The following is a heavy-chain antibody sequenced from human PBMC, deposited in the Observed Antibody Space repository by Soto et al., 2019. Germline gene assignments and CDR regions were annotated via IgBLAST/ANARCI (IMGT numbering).Heavy chain of an antibody. CDR2: IWYDGSNK. D-gene: IGHD2-15*01. CDR3: ARDGYCSGGSCYSVPVFDY. Sequence: QVQLVESGVGVVQPGRSLRLSCAASGFTFSSYGMHWVRQAPGKGLEWVAVIWYDGSNKYYADSVKGRFTISRDNSKNTLYLPMNSLRAEDTAVYYCARDGYCSGGSCYSVPVFDYWGQGTLVTVSS. V-gene: IGHV3-33*01. J-gene: IGHJ4*02. CDR1: GFTFSSYG.